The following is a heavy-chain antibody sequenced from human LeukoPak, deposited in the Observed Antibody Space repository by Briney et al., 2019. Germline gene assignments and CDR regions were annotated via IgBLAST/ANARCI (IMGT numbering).Heavy chain of an antibody. CDR2: IYYSGST. CDR3: ARHARYGDRFFDY. Sequence: PSETLSLTCTVSGGSISSSSYYWGWIRQPPGKGLEWIGSIYYSGSTCYNPSLKSRVTISVDTSKNQFSLKLSSVTAADTAVYYCARHARYGDRFFDYWGQGTLVTVSS. V-gene: IGHV4-39*01. D-gene: IGHD4-17*01. CDR1: GGSISSSSYY. J-gene: IGHJ4*02.